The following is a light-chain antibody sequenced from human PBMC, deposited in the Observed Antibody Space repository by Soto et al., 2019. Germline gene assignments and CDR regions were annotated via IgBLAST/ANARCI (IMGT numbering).Light chain of an antibody. CDR3: QQADSFPLT. CDR2: AAS. Sequence: DIQMTQSPSSVSASVGDRVTITCRASQDISSWLTWYQQKPGKAPKLLIYAASSLKSGVPSRFSGSGSGTDFTLSITSLQPEDFATHYCQQADSFPLTFGGGTRVEMK. J-gene: IGKJ4*01. V-gene: IGKV1-12*01. CDR1: QDISSW.